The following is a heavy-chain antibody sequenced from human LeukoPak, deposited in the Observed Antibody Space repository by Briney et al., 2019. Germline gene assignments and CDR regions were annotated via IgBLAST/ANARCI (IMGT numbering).Heavy chain of an antibody. CDR3: ARDHWGYSSSWYAGYFDY. Sequence: PSETLSLTCTVSGGSISSSSYYWGWIRQPPGKGLEWIGSIYYSGSTYYNPSLKSRVTISVDTSKNQFSLKLSSVTAADTAVYYCARDHWGYSSSWYAGYFDYWGQGTLVTVSS. CDR2: IYYSGST. V-gene: IGHV4-39*07. J-gene: IGHJ4*02. D-gene: IGHD6-13*01. CDR1: GGSISSSSYY.